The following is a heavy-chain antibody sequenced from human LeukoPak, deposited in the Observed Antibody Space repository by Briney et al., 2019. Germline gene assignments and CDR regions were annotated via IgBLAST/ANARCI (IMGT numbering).Heavy chain of an antibody. D-gene: IGHD3-16*01. Sequence: SETLSLTCTVSGGSISSYYWSWIRQSPGKGLEWIGYMYYRGSTNYNPSLKSRVTISVDTSKNQFSLNLTSVTAADTAVYYCARFTPQGYGWGGYNRFDPWGQGTLVTVSS. CDR1: GGSISSYY. CDR3: ARFTPQGYGWGGYNRFDP. V-gene: IGHV4-59*01. J-gene: IGHJ5*02. CDR2: MYYRGST.